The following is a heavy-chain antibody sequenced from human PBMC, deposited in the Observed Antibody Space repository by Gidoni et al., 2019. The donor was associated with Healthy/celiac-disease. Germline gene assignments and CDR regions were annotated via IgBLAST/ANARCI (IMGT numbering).Heavy chain of an antibody. CDR1: GFTFSSYW. CDR2: IKQDGSEK. V-gene: IGHV3-7*01. J-gene: IGHJ3*02. D-gene: IGHD3-9*01. Sequence: EVQLVESGGGLVQPGGSLRLSCAASGFTFSSYWMSWVRQAPGQGLEWVANIKQDGSEKYYVDSVKGRFTISRDNAKNSLYLQMNSLRAEDTAVYYCARIQYYDILTGYYSAFDIWGQGTMVTVSS. CDR3: ARIQYYDILTGYYSAFDI.